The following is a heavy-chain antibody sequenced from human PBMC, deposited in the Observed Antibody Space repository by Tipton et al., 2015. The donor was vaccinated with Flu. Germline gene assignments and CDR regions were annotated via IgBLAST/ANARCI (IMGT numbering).Heavy chain of an antibody. CDR1: GFTFSNYW. Sequence: SLRLSCAASGFTFSNYWMHWVRQASGKGLVWVSRINSDGSNTTYADSVKGRFTISRDNAKNTLFVQMNSLRAEDTGVYYCARDTGGHRYYYYGMDVWGQGTTVTVSS. CDR3: ARDTGGHRYYYYGMDV. J-gene: IGHJ6*02. V-gene: IGHV3-74*01. D-gene: IGHD1-14*01. CDR2: INSDGSNT.